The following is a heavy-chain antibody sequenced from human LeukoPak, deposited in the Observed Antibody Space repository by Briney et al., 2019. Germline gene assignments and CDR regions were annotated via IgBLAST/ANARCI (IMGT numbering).Heavy chain of an antibody. Sequence: PGGSLRLSCEASGFTFSNYGIHWVRQAPGKGLKWVTFIRHDVSEKFYAGFVKGRFTISRDNSKNTVFLQMNSLRAEDTAMYYCAKDSRYCTATSCPVGYTDVWGKGTTVTVSS. J-gene: IGHJ6*03. CDR2: IRHDVSEK. CDR1: GFTFSNYG. CDR3: AKDSRYCTATSCPVGYTDV. V-gene: IGHV3-30*02. D-gene: IGHD2-8*01.